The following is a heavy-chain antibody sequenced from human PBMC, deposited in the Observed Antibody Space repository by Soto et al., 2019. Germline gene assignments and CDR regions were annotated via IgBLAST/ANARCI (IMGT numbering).Heavy chain of an antibody. D-gene: IGHD6-13*01. V-gene: IGHV1-3*01. J-gene: IGHJ5*02. CDR3: VRRHVSATGIDWFDP. Sequence: QVQLVQSGTEVKKPGASVKVSCKASGYTFTSYGIHWVRQAPGQRLEWMGWINAANGDTKYSPKFQDRVTITTDTSASTAYMEMSSLRSEDTAVYYCVRRHVSATGIDWFDPWGQGTLVTVSS. CDR1: GYTFTSYG. CDR2: INAANGDT.